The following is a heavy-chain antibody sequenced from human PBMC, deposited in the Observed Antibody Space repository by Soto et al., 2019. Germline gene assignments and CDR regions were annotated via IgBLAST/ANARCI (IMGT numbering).Heavy chain of an antibody. Sequence: QLQLQESGPGLVKPSETLSLTCTVSGGSISSSSYYWGWIRQPPGKGLEWIGSIYYSGSTYYNPSLKSRVTISVDTSKNQFSLKLSSVTAADTAVYYCASNPYYDFWSGQEFDYWGPGTLVTVSS. CDR2: IYYSGST. J-gene: IGHJ4*02. D-gene: IGHD3-3*01. CDR3: ASNPYYDFWSGQEFDY. V-gene: IGHV4-39*01. CDR1: GGSISSSSYY.